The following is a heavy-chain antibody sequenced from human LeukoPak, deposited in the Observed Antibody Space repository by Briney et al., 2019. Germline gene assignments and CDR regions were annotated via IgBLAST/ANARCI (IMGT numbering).Heavy chain of an antibody. D-gene: IGHD2-2*01. J-gene: IGHJ4*02. V-gene: IGHV3-30*02. CDR3: AKGHIVVVPAIAGIAAVGGDPDFDY. Sequence: GGSLRLSCAASGFTFSSYGMHWVRQAPGKGLEWVAFIRYDGSNKYYADSVKGRFTISRDNSKNPLYLQMNSLRAEDTAVYYWAKGHIVVVPAIAGIAAVGGDPDFDYWGQGTLVTVSS. CDR1: GFTFSSYG. CDR2: IRYDGSNK.